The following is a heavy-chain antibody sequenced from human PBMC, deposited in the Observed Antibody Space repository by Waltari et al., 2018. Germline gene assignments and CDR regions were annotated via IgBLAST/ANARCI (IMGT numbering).Heavy chain of an antibody. CDR2: ISGSGGST. Sequence: EVQLVEVGGGLVQPGGTLRLSCASSGVSFSSYAMSWVRQAPGKGLEWVSAISGSGGSTYYADSVKGRFTISRDNSKNTLYLQMNSLRAEDTAVYYCAKWLDAFDIWGQGTMVTVSS. V-gene: IGHV3-23*04. CDR3: AKWLDAFDI. J-gene: IGHJ3*02. D-gene: IGHD3-22*01. CDR1: GVSFSSYA.